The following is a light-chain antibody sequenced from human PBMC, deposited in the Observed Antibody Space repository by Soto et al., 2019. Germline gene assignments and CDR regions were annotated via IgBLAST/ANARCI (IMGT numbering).Light chain of an antibody. CDR3: QQYYSHLWT. CDR2: KAS. CDR1: QSISSW. Sequence: QMTQSPSTLSASVGDRVTITCRASQSISSWLAWYQQKPGKAPKLLIYKASTLESGVPSRFSGSGSGTEFTLTISSLQPDDFATYYCQQYYSHLWTFGQGTKVDIK. J-gene: IGKJ1*01. V-gene: IGKV1-5*03.